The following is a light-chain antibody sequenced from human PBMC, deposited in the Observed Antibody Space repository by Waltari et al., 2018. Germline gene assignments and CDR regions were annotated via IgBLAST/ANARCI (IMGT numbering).Light chain of an antibody. CDR2: SDD. J-gene: IGLJ3*02. CDR3: AAWDEILNGPV. CDR1: WSNIASRT. V-gene: IGLV1-44*01. Sequence: QSVLTQPPSASGAPGQRVSIACSGSWSNIASRTVPRYQQLPGTAPKLLIYSDDQRPSGVPDRFSGSKSGTSASLAISGLQSDDEADYYCAAWDEILNGPVFGGGTKLTVL.